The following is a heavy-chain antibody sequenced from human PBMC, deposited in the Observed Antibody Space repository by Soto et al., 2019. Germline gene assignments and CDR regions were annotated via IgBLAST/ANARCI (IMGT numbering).Heavy chain of an antibody. J-gene: IGHJ6*04. Sequence: SVKVSCKASGGTFRTYAFTWVRQAPGQGLEWMGGIIPVFGSATSAQRFQGRVTITADESTNTIYMELSSLSSEDTAVYYCAKIRPGVYGPGTTPSPLYKGMAVGGKGTAVTVSS. CDR3: AKIRPGVYGPGTTPSPLYKGMAV. CDR2: IIPVFGSA. V-gene: IGHV1-69*13. CDR1: GGTFRTYA. D-gene: IGHD3-10*01.